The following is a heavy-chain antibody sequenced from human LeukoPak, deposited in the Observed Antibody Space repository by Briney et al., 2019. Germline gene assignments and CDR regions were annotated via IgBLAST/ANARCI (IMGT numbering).Heavy chain of an antibody. V-gene: IGHV4-30-4*01. J-gene: IGHJ4*02. CDR1: GGSISSGDYY. D-gene: IGHD4-17*01. Sequence: SQTLSLTCTVSGGSISSGDYYWSWIRQPPGKGLEWIGYTYYSGSTYYNPSLKSRVTISVDTSKNQFSLKLSSVTAADTAVYYCARGKPYGDYVGNFDYWGQGTLVTVSS. CDR3: ARGKPYGDYVGNFDY. CDR2: TYYSGST.